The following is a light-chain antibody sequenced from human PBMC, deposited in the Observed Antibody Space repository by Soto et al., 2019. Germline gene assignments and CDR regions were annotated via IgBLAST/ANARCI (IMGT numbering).Light chain of an antibody. CDR1: QSVTSNS. CDR3: QQYGSSFT. Sequence: IVLTQSPTTLSLSPGQRATLSCGASQSVTSNSLAWYQQKPGLAPRLFIYDTSSRATGVPDRFSGSGSGTDFTLTISRLEPEDFAVYYCQQYGSSFTFGQGTRLEIK. V-gene: IGKV3D-20*01. J-gene: IGKJ5*01. CDR2: DTS.